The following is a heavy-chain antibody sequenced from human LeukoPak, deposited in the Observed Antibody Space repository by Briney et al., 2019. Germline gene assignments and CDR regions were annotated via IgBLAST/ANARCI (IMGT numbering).Heavy chain of an antibody. CDR1: GYTFTSYG. CDR3: ALPAAMPGILGYYYGMDV. J-gene: IGHJ6*02. V-gene: IGHV1-18*01. Sequence: ASVKVSCKASGYTFTSYGISWVRQAPGQGLEWMGWISAYNGNTNYAQKLQGRVTMTTDTSTSTAYMELRSLRSDDTAAYYCALPAAMPGILGYYYGMDVWGQGTTVTVSS. D-gene: IGHD2-2*01. CDR2: ISAYNGNT.